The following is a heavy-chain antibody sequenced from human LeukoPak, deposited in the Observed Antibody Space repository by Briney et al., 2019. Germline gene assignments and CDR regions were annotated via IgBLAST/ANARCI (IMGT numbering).Heavy chain of an antibody. CDR1: GGTFSSYA. CDR3: ARALETTVSTSYNWFDP. Sequence: GASVKVSCKASGGTFSSYAISWVRQAPGQGLEWMGGIIPIFGTADYAQKFQGRVTITADESTSTAYMELSSLRSEDTAVYYCARALETTVSTSYNWFDPWGQGTLVTVSS. V-gene: IGHV1-69*13. D-gene: IGHD4-17*01. J-gene: IGHJ5*02. CDR2: IIPIFGTA.